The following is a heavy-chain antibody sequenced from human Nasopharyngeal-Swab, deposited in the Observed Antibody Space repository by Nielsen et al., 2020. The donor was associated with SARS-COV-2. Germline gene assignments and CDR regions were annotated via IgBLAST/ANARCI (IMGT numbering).Heavy chain of an antibody. V-gene: IGHV1-69*04. CDR3: AREGGTRDGFDP. CDR1: GGTFSSYA. CDR2: IIPILGIA. D-gene: IGHD2-15*01. J-gene: IGHJ5*02. Sequence: SVNVSCKASGGTFSSYAISWVRQAPGQGLEWMGRIIPILGIANYAQKFQGRVTITADKSTSTAYMELSSLRSEDTAVYYCAREGGTRDGFDPWGQGTLVTVSS.